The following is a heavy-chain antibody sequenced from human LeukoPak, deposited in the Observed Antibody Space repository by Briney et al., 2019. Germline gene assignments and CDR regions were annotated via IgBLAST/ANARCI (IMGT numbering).Heavy chain of an antibody. CDR3: ARDGELELNAFDI. V-gene: IGHV4-39*07. CDR2: GDYSGGT. CDR1: GDSFTSVTDY. J-gene: IGHJ3*02. D-gene: IGHD1-7*01. Sequence: SETLSLTCTVSGDSFTSVTDYWAWIRQPPGKGLEWIASGDYSGGTYYNPSLESRVAISADMSKNQISLKLSSVTAADTAVYYCARDGELELNAFDIWGQGTMVTVSS.